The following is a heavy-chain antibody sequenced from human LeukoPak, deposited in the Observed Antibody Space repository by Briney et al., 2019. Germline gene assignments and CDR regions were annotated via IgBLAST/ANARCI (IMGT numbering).Heavy chain of an antibody. CDR2: IYTSGST. CDR3: ARLIAAAATYYFDY. Sequence: SETLSLTCTVSGGSISSYYWSWIRQPAGKGLEWIGRIYTSGSTNYNPSLKSRVTMSVDTSKNQFSLKLSSVTAADTAVYYCARLIAAAATYYFDYWGQGTLVTVSS. CDR1: GGSISSYY. J-gene: IGHJ4*02. D-gene: IGHD6-13*01. V-gene: IGHV4-4*07.